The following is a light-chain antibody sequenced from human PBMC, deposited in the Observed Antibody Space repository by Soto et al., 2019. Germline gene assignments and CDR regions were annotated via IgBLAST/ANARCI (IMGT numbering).Light chain of an antibody. Sequence: DFRRTQSRATLSASVGGRFSIACRASQSISSWLAWYQQKPGKAPKLLIYKASSLESGVPSRFSGSRSGTEFTLTISSLQPEDFASYYCLQDYGDSWTFGQGTKV. J-gene: IGKJ1*01. CDR2: KAS. V-gene: IGKV1-5*03. CDR1: QSISSW. CDR3: LQDYGDSWT.